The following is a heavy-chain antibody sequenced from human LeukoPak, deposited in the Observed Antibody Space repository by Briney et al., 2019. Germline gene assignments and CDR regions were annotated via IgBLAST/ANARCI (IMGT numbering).Heavy chain of an antibody. Sequence: ASVKVSCKASGYTFTSYAMHWVRQAPGQRLEWMGWINAGNGNTKYSQKFQGRVTISRDTSASTAYMELSSLRSEDTAVYYCATDSSGYSHFDYWGQGTLVTVSS. CDR1: GYTFTSYA. CDR2: INAGNGNT. D-gene: IGHD3-22*01. J-gene: IGHJ4*02. CDR3: ATDSSGYSHFDY. V-gene: IGHV1-3*01.